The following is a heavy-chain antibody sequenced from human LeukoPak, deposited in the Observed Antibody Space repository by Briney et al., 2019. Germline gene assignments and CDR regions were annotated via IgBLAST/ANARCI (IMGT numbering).Heavy chain of an antibody. CDR3: ASDDYSNNYGMDV. CDR2: ISPSGGST. J-gene: IGHJ6*02. CDR1: GYTFTSYY. V-gene: IGHV1-46*01. D-gene: IGHD4-11*01. Sequence: ASVKVSCKASGYTFTSYYMRWVRQAPGQGLEWMGIISPSGGSTSYAQKFQGRVTMTRDTSTSTVYMELSSLRSEDTAVYYCASDDYSNNYGMDVWGQGTTVTVSS.